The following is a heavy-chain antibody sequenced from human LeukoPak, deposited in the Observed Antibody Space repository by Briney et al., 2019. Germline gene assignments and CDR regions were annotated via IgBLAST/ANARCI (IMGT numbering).Heavy chain of an antibody. CDR2: IYTSAST. J-gene: IGHJ5*02. D-gene: IGHD6-13*01. V-gene: IGHV4-4*07. CDR3: AGEQQQLVP. CDR1: GGSISSYN. Sequence: SETLSLTCTLSGGSISSYNWSWIRQPAGKGLEWIRRIYTSASTNYNPSLKSRVTMSVDTSKNQFSLKLSSVTAADTAVYYCAGEQQQLVPWGQGTLVTVSS.